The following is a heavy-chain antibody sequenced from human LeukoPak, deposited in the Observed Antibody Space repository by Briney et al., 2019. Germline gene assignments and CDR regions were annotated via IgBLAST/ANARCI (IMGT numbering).Heavy chain of an antibody. CDR2: ISSSGSTI. CDR3: AREPYEGYCSTTSCYWNAFDI. J-gene: IGHJ3*02. CDR1: GFTFSDYY. D-gene: IGHD2-2*01. Sequence: GGSLRLSCAASGFTFSDYYMSWIRQAPGKGLEWVSYISSSGSTIYYADSVKGRFTISRDNAKNSLYLQMNSLRAEDTAVYYCAREPYEGYCSTTSCYWNAFDIWGQGTMVTVSS. V-gene: IGHV3-11*04.